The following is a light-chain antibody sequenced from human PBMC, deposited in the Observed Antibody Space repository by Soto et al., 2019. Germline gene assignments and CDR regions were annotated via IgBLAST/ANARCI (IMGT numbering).Light chain of an antibody. J-gene: IGLJ1*01. CDR1: SSDVGGYNY. CDR2: EVS. V-gene: IGLV2-8*01. CDR3: SSYAGSNNYV. Sequence: QSVLTQPPSASGSPGESVTISCTGTSSDVGGYNYVSWYQPHPGKAPKLMIYEVSKRPSGVPDRFSGSKSGNTASLTVSGLQAEDEADYYCSSYAGSNNYVFGSGTKVTV.